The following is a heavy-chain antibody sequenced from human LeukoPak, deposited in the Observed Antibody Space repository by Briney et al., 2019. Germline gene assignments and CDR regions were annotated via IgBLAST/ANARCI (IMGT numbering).Heavy chain of an antibody. CDR3: AGQRGVRGVGYYFDY. V-gene: IGHV4-59*08. D-gene: IGHD3-10*01. J-gene: IGHJ4*02. Sequence: SETLSLTCTVSGDSISSYYWSWIRQPPGKGLEWIGYIYYSGSTNYNPSLKSRVTISVDTSKNQFSLKLGSVTAADTAVYYCAGQRGVRGVGYYFDYWGQGTLVTVSS. CDR2: IYYSGST. CDR1: GDSISSYY.